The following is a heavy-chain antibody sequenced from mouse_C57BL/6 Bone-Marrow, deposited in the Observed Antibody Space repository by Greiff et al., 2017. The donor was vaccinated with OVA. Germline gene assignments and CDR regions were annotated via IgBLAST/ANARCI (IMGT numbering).Heavy chain of an antibody. CDR3: ARRGNSNYFAY. CDR1: GYTFTSYW. CDR2: IYPGSGST. D-gene: IGHD2-5*01. V-gene: IGHV1-55*01. J-gene: IGHJ3*01. Sequence: QVQLQQPGAELVKPGASVKMSCKASGYTFTSYWITWVTQRPGQGLEWIGDIYPGSGSTNYNEKFKSKATLAVDTSSSTAYMQLSSLTSADSAVYYCARRGNSNYFAYWGQGTLVTVSA.